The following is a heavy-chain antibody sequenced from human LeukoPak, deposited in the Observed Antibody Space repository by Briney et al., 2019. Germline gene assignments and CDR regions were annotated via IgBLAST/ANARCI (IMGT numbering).Heavy chain of an antibody. V-gene: IGHV4-59*08. CDR1: GASIRSYY. Sequence: PSETLSLTCTVSGASIRSYYWSWIRQPPGKGLEWIGYIYYSGSTSYNPPLKSRVTISVDTSKNQFSLKLSSVTAADTAVYYCARVEYYYDSSGYFRFWFDPWGQGTLVTVSS. D-gene: IGHD3-22*01. CDR3: ARVEYYYDSSGYFRFWFDP. CDR2: IYYSGST. J-gene: IGHJ5*02.